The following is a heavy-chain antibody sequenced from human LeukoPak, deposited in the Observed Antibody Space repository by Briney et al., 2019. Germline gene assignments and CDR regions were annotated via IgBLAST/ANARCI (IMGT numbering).Heavy chain of an antibody. CDR2: ISWNSGNI. Sequence: GRALRLCCVVSGFNFEDYAMHWVRRAPGKGLEWVAGISWNSGNIAYTDSVKGRFTISRDNVKNSLYLQINSLRPEDRTFYFGTNDGRELRPDEPYLDYWGQATLVTVSS. CDR3: TNDGRELRPDEPYLDY. CDR1: GFNFEDYA. D-gene: IGHD1-26*01. J-gene: IGHJ4*02. V-gene: IGHV3-9*01.